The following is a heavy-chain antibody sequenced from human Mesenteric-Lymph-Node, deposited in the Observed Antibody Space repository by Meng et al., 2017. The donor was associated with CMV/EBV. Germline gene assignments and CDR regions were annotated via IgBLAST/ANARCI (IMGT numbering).Heavy chain of an antibody. J-gene: IGHJ4*02. D-gene: IGHD1-1*01. CDR3: ASLGYNWNDGEVDY. CDR2: IIPIFGTA. CDR1: GGTFSSYA. V-gene: IGHV1-69*06. Sequence: SVKVSCKASGGTFSSYAISWVRQAPGQGLEWMGGIIPIFGTANYAQKFQGRVTITADKSTSTAYMELSSLRSEDTAVYYCASLGYNWNDGEVDYWGQGTLVTVSS.